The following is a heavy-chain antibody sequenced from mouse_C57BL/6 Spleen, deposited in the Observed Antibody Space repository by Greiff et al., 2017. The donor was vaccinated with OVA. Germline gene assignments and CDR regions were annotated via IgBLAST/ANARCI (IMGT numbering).Heavy chain of an antibody. Sequence: QVQLKQSGAELVKPGASVKISCKASGYAFSSYWMNWVKQRPGKGLEWIGQIYPGDGDTNYNGKFKGKATLTADKSSSTAYMQLSRLTSEDAAVYFGARGDYYGSSYPDWFAYWGQGTLVTVSA. CDR1: GYAFSSYW. CDR2: IYPGDGDT. D-gene: IGHD1-1*01. V-gene: IGHV1-80*01. CDR3: ARGDYYGSSYPDWFAY. J-gene: IGHJ3*01.